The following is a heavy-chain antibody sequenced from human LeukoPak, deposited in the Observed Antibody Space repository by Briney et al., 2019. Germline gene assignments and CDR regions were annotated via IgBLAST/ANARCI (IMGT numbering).Heavy chain of an antibody. CDR1: GYTFTSYG. D-gene: IGHD3-10*01. CDR2: ISAYNGNT. CDR3: ARDVYTGESYYFDY. J-gene: IGHJ4*02. V-gene: IGHV1-18*01. Sequence: ASVTVSCKASGYTFTSYGISWVRQAPGQGLEWMGWISAYNGNTNYAQKLQGRVTMTTDTSTSTAYMELRSLRSDDTAVYYCARDVYTGESYYFDYWGQGTLVTVSS.